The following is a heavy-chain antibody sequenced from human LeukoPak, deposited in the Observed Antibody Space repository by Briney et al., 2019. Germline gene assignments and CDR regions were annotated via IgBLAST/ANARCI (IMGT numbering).Heavy chain of an antibody. J-gene: IGHJ5*02. V-gene: IGHV4-39*07. CDR3: ASDGEVLSSSWFWFDP. CDR2: IYHSGSA. D-gene: IGHD6-13*01. CDR1: GGSISSSSYY. Sequence: PSETLSLTCTVSGGSISSSSYYWGWIRQPPGKGLEWIGNIYHSGSAYYNPSLKSRVTISVDTSKNQFSLKLSSVTAADTAVYYCASDGEVLSSSWFWFDPWGQGTLVTVSS.